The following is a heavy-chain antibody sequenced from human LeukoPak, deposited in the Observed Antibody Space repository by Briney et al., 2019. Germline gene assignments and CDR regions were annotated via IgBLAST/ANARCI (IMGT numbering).Heavy chain of an antibody. CDR3: ARADCSSASCFAVFDH. Sequence: GGSLRPSCAASGFDFHTIGTNWVRQAPGKGLEWDSRIGSSGRTTYYADSVKGRFTISTDNANNSLYLQMNSLGAEDTAVYYCARADCSSASCFAVFDHWGQGDLVTVSS. CDR2: IGSSGRTT. V-gene: IGHV3-48*03. D-gene: IGHD2-2*01. CDR1: GFDFHTIG. J-gene: IGHJ4*02.